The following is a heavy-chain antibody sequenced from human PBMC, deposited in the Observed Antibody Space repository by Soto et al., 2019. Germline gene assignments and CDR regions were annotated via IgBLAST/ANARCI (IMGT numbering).Heavy chain of an antibody. CDR3: AKVRDYDIWTGYYKEYFDY. Sequence: EVQVLESGGGLVQPGGSLRLSCAASGFTFSNYAMAWVRQAPGKGLEWVAGVSGSGGRTYYADSVKGRVTISRDNSKNTLYLQVDSLRAEDTAVYYCAKVRDYDIWTGYYKEYFDYWGQGTLVTVSS. D-gene: IGHD3-9*01. CDR2: VSGSGGRT. CDR1: GFTFSNYA. J-gene: IGHJ4*02. V-gene: IGHV3-23*01.